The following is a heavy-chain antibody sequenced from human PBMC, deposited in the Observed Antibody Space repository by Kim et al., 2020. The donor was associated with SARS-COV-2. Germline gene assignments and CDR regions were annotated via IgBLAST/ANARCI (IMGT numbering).Heavy chain of an antibody. Sequence: ASVKVSCKASGYTFTSYAMHWVRQAPGQRLEWMGWINAGNGNTKYSQKFQGRVTITRDTSASTAYMELSSLRSEDTAVYYCARGLRLSIVATTVLPFDYWGQGTLVTVSS. CDR2: INAGNGNT. D-gene: IGHD5-12*01. CDR3: ARGLRLSIVATTVLPFDY. CDR1: GYTFTSYA. V-gene: IGHV1-3*01. J-gene: IGHJ4*02.